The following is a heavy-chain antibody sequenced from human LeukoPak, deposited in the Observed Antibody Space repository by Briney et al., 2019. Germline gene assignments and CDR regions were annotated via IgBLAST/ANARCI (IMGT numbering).Heavy chain of an antibody. Sequence: GASVKVSCKASGGTFSSYTISWVRQAPGQGLEWMGRIIPILGIANYAQKFQGRVTITADKSTSTAYMELSSLRSEDTAVYYCARGIRSSFAFDIWGQRTLVTVSS. J-gene: IGHJ3*02. CDR2: IIPILGIA. CDR1: GGTFSSYT. CDR3: ARGIRSSFAFDI. D-gene: IGHD2-21*01. V-gene: IGHV1-69*02.